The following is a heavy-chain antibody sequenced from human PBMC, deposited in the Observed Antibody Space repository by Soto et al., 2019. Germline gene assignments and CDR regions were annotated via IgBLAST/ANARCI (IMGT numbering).Heavy chain of an antibody. CDR2: LYYGRSA. CDR3: ALRSMAAVPEY. Sequence: QVQLQESGPGLVKPSETLSLTCAVSGDSISSYYCMWIRQPPGKGLESIGYLYYGRSANYNPSLKSRVTLSVDTYTNQCSLTLSSMTAADTAVYYCALRSMAAVPEYWGQGTLVTVSS. V-gene: IGHV4-59*01. CDR1: GDSISSYY. J-gene: IGHJ4*02. D-gene: IGHD6-13*01.